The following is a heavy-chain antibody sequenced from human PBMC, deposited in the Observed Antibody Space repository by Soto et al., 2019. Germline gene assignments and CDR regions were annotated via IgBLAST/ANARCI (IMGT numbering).Heavy chain of an antibody. CDR1: GFTFSDYY. CDR2: ISSSGSTI. V-gene: IGHV3-11*01. D-gene: IGHD3-22*01. J-gene: IGHJ4*02. Sequence: QVQLVESGGGLVKPGGSLRLSCAASGFTFSDYYMSWIRQAPGKGLEWVSYISSSGSTIYYADSVKGRFTISRDNDKNSLYRQMHSLRAEDPAVYYCARSRLYYDRGGYPAYWGQGTLVTVSS. CDR3: ARSRLYYDRGGYPAY.